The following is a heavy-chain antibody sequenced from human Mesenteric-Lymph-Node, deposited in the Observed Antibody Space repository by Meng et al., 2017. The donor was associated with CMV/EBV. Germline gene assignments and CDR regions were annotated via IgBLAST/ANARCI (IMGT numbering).Heavy chain of an antibody. CDR1: GGSMNNLAYY. CDR3: ARKDGDYLGNWFDP. Sequence: SETLSLTCTVSGGSMNNLAYYWGWFRQPPGEGLQWIGNIFTSGRTSYNSSLKSRVIISIDRSKNEFFLKLNSVTAADTAVYYCARKDGDYLGNWFDPWGQGALVTVSS. V-gene: IGHV4-39*07. CDR2: IFTSGRT. J-gene: IGHJ5*02. D-gene: IGHD4-17*01.